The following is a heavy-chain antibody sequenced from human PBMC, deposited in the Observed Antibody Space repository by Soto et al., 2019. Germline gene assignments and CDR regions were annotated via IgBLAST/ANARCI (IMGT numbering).Heavy chain of an antibody. CDR2: IYYSGST. CDR1: GGSISSGGYY. J-gene: IGHJ5*02. Sequence: SETLSLTCTVSGGSISSGGYYWSWIRQHPGKGLGWIGYIYYSGSTYYNPSLKSRVTISVDTSKNQFSLKLSSVTAADTAVYYCATYDSSDYYSGSPIGWFDPWGQGTLVTV. CDR3: ATYDSSDYYSGSPIGWFDP. D-gene: IGHD3-22*01. V-gene: IGHV4-31*03.